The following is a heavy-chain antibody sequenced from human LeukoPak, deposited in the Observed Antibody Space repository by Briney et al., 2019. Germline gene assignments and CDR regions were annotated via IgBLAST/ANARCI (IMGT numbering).Heavy chain of an antibody. CDR2: ISSSSSYI. CDR1: GFTFSSYS. Sequence: GGSLRLSCAASGFTFSSYSMNWVRQAPGKGLEWVSSISSSSSYIYYADSVKGRFTISRDNAKNSLYLQMNSLRAKDTAVYYCARELGGYFDYWGQGTLVTVSS. D-gene: IGHD7-27*01. V-gene: IGHV3-21*01. CDR3: ARELGGYFDY. J-gene: IGHJ4*02.